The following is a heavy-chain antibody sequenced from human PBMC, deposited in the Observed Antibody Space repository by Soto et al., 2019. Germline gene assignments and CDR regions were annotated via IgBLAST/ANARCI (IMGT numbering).Heavy chain of an antibody. V-gene: IGHV5-10-1*01. CDR3: ATHRIAADIFDI. CDR2: IDCSDSYT. D-gene: IGHD6-13*01. Sequence: GESLKISCKGSGYTFTNYWITWVRQMPGKGLEWMGRIDCSDSYTNYSPSFQGHVTISADKSINTAYLQWSSLKASDTAMYYCATHRIAADIFDIWGQGTMVTVSS. CDR1: GYTFTNYW. J-gene: IGHJ3*02.